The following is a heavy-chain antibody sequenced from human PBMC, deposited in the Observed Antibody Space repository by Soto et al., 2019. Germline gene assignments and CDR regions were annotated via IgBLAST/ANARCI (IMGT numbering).Heavy chain of an antibody. CDR3: ARDSPDYGDYLAY. CDR1: GGSISSYY. D-gene: IGHD4-17*01. Sequence: PSETLSLTCTVSGGSISSYYWSCIRQPPGKGLEWTGYIYYSGSTNYNPSLKSRVTISVDTSKNQFSLKLSSVTAADTAVYYCARDSPDYGDYLAYWGQGTLVTVSS. J-gene: IGHJ4*02. CDR2: IYYSGST. V-gene: IGHV4-59*01.